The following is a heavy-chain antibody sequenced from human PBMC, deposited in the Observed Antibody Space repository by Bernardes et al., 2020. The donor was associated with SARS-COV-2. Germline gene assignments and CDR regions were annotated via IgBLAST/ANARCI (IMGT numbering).Heavy chain of an antibody. Sequence: GGSLRLSCAASGFTFSSYWMYWVRQAPGKGLVWVSRINSDGSSTRYADSVKGRFTISRDNAKNTLYLQMNSLRAEDTAVYYCARVGYSDYDKYSYHMDVWGQGTTVTVSS. CDR1: GFTFSSYW. V-gene: IGHV3-74*01. J-gene: IGHJ6*02. D-gene: IGHD5-12*01. CDR3: ARVGYSDYDKYSYHMDV. CDR2: INSDGSST.